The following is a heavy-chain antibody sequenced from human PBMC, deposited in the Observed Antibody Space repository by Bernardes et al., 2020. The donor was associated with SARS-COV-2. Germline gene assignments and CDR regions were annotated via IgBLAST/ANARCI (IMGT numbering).Heavy chain of an antibody. CDR2: ISAYNGNT. Sequence: ASVKVSCKASGYTFTSYGISWVRQAPGQGLEWMGWISAYNGNTNYAQKLQGRVTMTTDTSTSTAYMELRSLRSDDTAVYYCARGLVGATAASEAFDIWGQGTMVTVSS. V-gene: IGHV1-18*01. CDR1: GYTFTSYG. CDR3: ARGLVGATAASEAFDI. J-gene: IGHJ3*02. D-gene: IGHD1-26*01.